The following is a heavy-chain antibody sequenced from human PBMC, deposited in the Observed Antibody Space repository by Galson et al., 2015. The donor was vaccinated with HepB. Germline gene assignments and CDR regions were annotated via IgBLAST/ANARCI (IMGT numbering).Heavy chain of an antibody. Sequence: SETLSLTCTVSGGSISSSSYYWGWIRQPPGKGLEWIGSIYYSGSTYYNPSLKSRVTISVDTSKNQFSLKLSSVTAADTAVYYCARLQIAVAGTGSFDYWGQGTLVTVSS. CDR3: ARLQIAVAGTGSFDY. V-gene: IGHV4-39*07. J-gene: IGHJ4*02. CDR1: GGSISSSSYY. D-gene: IGHD6-19*01. CDR2: IYYSGST.